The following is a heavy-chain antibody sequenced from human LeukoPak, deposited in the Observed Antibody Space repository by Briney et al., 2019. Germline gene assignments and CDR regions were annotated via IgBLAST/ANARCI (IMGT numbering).Heavy chain of an antibody. CDR1: GYGFTNYW. CDR2: IYPGDSDT. D-gene: IGHD5-12*01. CDR3: ARHFRGIDI. J-gene: IGHJ3*02. V-gene: IGHV5-51*01. Sequence: GESLKISCQGSGYGFTNYWIGGVRQLPRKGLEWVGIIYPGDSDTRYSPSFQGQVTISADKSMNTAYLQWSSLKASDTAMYYCARHFRGIDIWGQGTMVTVSS.